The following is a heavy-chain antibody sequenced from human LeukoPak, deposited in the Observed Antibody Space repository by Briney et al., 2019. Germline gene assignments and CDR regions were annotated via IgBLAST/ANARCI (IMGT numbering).Heavy chain of an antibody. CDR2: IIPIFGTA. CDR1: GGTFSSYA. D-gene: IGHD2-2*01. V-gene: IGHV1-69*01. Sequence: GSSVKVSCKASGGTFSSYAISWVRQAPGQGLEWMGGIIPIFGTANYAQKFQGRVTITADESTSTAYMELSSLRSEDTAVYYCAGEVVPAAIGYYYYGMDVWGKGTTVTVSS. CDR3: AGEVVPAAIGYYYYGMDV. J-gene: IGHJ6*04.